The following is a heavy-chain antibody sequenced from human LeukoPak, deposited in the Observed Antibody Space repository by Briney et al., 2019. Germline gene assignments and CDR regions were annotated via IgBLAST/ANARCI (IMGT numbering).Heavy chain of an antibody. V-gene: IGHV4-34*01. J-gene: IGHJ5*02. CDR1: GGSFSGYY. D-gene: IGHD6-19*01. Sequence: PSETLSLTCAVYGGSFSGYYWSWIRQPPGKGLEWIGEINHSGSTNYNPSLKSRVTISVDTSKNQFSLKLSSVTAADTAVYYCARGRPNIAVAGRGWFDPWGQGTLVTVSS. CDR2: INHSGST. CDR3: ARGRPNIAVAGRGWFDP.